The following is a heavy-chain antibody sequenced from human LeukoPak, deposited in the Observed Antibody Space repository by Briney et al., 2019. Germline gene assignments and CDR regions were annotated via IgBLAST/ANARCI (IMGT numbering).Heavy chain of an antibody. V-gene: IGHV1-18*01. J-gene: IGHJ4*02. CDR1: GYTFTSYG. CDR2: ISAYNGNT. Sequence: ASVKVSCKASGYTFTSYGISWVRQAPGQGLEWMGWISAYNGNTNYAQKLQGRVTMTTDTSTSTAYMELRSLRSDDTAVYYCARDYDSSGPYYFGYWAREPWSPSPQ. D-gene: IGHD3-22*01. CDR3: ARDYDSSGPYYFGY.